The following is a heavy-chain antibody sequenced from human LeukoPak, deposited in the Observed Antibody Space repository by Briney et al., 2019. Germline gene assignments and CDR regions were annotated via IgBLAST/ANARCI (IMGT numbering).Heavy chain of an antibody. Sequence: PSETLSLTCTVSGGSVSSGSYYWSWIRQPPGKGLEWTGYIYYSGSTNYNPSLKSRVTISVDTSKNQFSLKLSSVTAADTAVYYCARMYYYGSGSYYTLIDYWGQGTLVTVPS. D-gene: IGHD3-10*01. V-gene: IGHV4-61*01. J-gene: IGHJ4*02. CDR3: ARMYYYGSGSYYTLIDY. CDR2: IYYSGST. CDR1: GGSVSSGSYY.